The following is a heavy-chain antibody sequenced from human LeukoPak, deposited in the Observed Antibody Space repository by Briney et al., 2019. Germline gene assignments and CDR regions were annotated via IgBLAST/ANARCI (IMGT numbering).Heavy chain of an antibody. D-gene: IGHD1-26*01. J-gene: IGHJ4*02. Sequence: SQTLSLTCAISGDSVSSNSAAWNWIRQSPSRGLEWLGRTYYRSKWYNDYAVSVKSRITINPDTSKNQFSLKLSSVTAADTAVYYCASGRPLGFDYWGQGTLVTVSS. CDR3: ASGRPLGFDY. CDR2: TYYRSKWYN. V-gene: IGHV6-1*01. CDR1: GDSVSSNSAA.